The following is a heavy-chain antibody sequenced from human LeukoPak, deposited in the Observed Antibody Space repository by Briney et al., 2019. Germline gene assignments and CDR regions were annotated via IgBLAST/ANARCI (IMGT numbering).Heavy chain of an antibody. Sequence: PGGSLRLSCAASGFTFSSYSMSWVRQAPGKGLEWVSSISSSSSYIYYADSVKGRFTISRGNAKNSLYLQMNSLRAEDTAVYYCARDRAIAAAGTSIDYWGQGTLVTVSS. CDR1: GFTFSSYS. V-gene: IGHV3-21*01. CDR2: ISSSSSYI. D-gene: IGHD6-13*01. J-gene: IGHJ4*02. CDR3: ARDRAIAAAGTSIDY.